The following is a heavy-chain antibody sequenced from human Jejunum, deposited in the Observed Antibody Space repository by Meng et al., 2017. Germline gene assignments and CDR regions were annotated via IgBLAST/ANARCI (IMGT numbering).Heavy chain of an antibody. V-gene: IGHV4-38-2*02. CDR3: ARDRGDGGTTDF. Sequence: SETLSLTCAVSGYSISSGYYWGWIRQPPGKGLEWIPSIHHSGTTYYSPSLKSRLSTSIDTSKNQFSLKLTSVTAADTAVYYCARDRGDGGTTDFWGQGTLVTVSS. CDR1: GYSISSGYY. J-gene: IGHJ4*02. D-gene: IGHD1-14*01. CDR2: IHHSGTT.